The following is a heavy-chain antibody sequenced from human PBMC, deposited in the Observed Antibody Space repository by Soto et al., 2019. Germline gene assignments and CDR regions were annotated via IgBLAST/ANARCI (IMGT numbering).Heavy chain of an antibody. D-gene: IGHD3-9*01. V-gene: IGHV4-30-4*01. CDR2: IYYSGST. CDR1: GDSIRSGNHY. CDR3: ARVDILTVYGRMDV. J-gene: IGHJ6*02. Sequence: TSETLSLTCTVSGDSIRSGNHYWSWIRQPPGKGLEWIGYIYYSGSTHYSPSLKSRVTISVDTSKNQFSLKLSSMTAADTAVYYCARVDILTVYGRMDVWGQGTTVTVSS.